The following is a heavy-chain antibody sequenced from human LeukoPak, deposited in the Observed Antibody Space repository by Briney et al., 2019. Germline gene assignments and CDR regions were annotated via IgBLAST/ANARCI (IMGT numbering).Heavy chain of an antibody. CDR3: ARGIAARPGGY. D-gene: IGHD6-6*01. J-gene: IGHJ4*02. CDR2: ISSSSSYI. CDR1: GFIFSDYY. Sequence: PGGSLRLSCAPSGFIFSDYYMDWVRQAPGKGLEWVSSISSSSSYIYYADSVKGRFTISRDNAKNSLYLQMNSLRAEDTAVYYCARGIAARPGGYWGQGTLVTVSS. V-gene: IGHV3-21*01.